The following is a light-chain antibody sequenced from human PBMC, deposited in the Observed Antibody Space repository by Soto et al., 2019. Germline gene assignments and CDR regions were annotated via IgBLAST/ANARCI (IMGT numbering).Light chain of an antibody. CDR3: QQSDTYPLT. CDR2: DAS. J-gene: IGKJ5*01. Sequence: DIQMTQSPSTLSASVGDRVTITCRASQSISSRLAWFQQKPERAPRVLIYDASSLESGVPSRFSGSGSGTEFTLTISSLQADDFATYYCQQSDTYPLTFGQGTRLEIK. CDR1: QSISSR. V-gene: IGKV1-5*01.